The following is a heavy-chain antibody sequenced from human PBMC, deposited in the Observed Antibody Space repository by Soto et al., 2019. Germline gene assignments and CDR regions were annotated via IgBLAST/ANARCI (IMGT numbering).Heavy chain of an antibody. CDR3: ARDLRFLPGYSGYDYVLLWYRGHDYYYGMDV. J-gene: IGHJ6*02. Sequence: PGGSLRLSCAASGFTFSSYAMHWVRQAPGKGLERVAVISYDGSNKYYADSVKGRFTISRDNSKNTLYLQMNSLRAEDTAVYYCARDLRFLPGYSGYDYVLLWYRGHDYYYGMDVWGQGTTVTVSS. D-gene: IGHD5-12*01. CDR2: ISYDGSNK. V-gene: IGHV3-30-3*01. CDR1: GFTFSSYA.